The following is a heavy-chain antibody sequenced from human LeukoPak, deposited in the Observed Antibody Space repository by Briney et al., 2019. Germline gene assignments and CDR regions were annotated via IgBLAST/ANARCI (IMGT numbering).Heavy chain of an antibody. CDR2: ISGSGGST. CDR3: AKDAGYYGSGRGWFDP. V-gene: IGHV3-23*01. Sequence: GGSLRLSCAASGFTFSSYAMSWVRQAPGKGLEWVSAISGSGGSTYYADSVKGRFTISRDNSKNTLYLQMNSLRAEDTAVYYCAKDAGYYGSGRGWFDPWGQGTLVTVSS. J-gene: IGHJ5*02. CDR1: GFTFSSYA. D-gene: IGHD3-10*01.